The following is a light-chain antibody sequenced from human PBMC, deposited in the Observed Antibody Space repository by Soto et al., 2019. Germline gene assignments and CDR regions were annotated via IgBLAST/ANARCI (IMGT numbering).Light chain of an antibody. J-gene: IGKJ2*02. Sequence: IQMTQSPSSLSTSVGDRVTITCQASQDIKNYLIWYQHKAXRAPKLLIYDASTLETGVSSRFSGSGSGTHFTLTISSLQPEDIATYYCQQFDSVPCTFGQGTKLEMK. CDR3: QQFDSVPCT. CDR1: QDIKNY. CDR2: DAS. V-gene: IGKV1-33*01.